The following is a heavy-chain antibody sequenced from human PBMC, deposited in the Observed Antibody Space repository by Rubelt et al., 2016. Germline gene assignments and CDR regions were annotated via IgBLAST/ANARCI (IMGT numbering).Heavy chain of an antibody. CDR1: GGTFSSYA. CDR3: ASDFLECSDAFDI. J-gene: IGHJ3*02. D-gene: IGHD3-3*01. V-gene: IGHV1-69*10. Sequence: QVQLVQSGAEVKKPGSSVKVSCKAYGGTFSSYAISWVRQAPGQGLEWMGGIIHILGIANYAQKFQGRVTITADKSTSTAYMALSSLRSADTAVYYCASDFLECSDAFDIWGQGTIVTVSS. CDR2: IIHILGIA.